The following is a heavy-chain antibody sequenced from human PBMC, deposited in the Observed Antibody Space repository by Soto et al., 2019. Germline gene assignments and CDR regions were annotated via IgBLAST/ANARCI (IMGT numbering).Heavy chain of an antibody. D-gene: IGHD7-27*01. CDR2: ISRDGGTK. CDR1: GFTVSTYG. J-gene: IGHJ5*02. CDR3: PGEVASGS. Sequence: QVQLVESGGCVVQPGRSLRLSCAVSGFTVSTYGMHWVRQAPGKGLEWVAGISRDGGTKFYADSVKGRFTISRDNSRNTLFLEMNSLRGEDMAVYYCPGEVASGSWGQGTLVTVSS. V-gene: IGHV3-30*03.